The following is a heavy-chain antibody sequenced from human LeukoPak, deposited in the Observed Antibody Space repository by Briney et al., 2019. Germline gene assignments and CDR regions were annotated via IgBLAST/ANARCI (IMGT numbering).Heavy chain of an antibody. CDR3: ASLGTNIDFDY. J-gene: IGHJ4*02. V-gene: IGHV4-34*01. CDR1: GGSFSGYY. Sequence: SETLSLTCAVYGGSFSGYYWSWIRQPPGKGLEWIGEINHSGSTNYNPSLKSRVTISVDTSKNQLSLKLSSVTAADTAVYYCASLGTNIDFDYWGQGTLVTVSS. CDR2: INHSGST. D-gene: IGHD1/OR15-1a*01.